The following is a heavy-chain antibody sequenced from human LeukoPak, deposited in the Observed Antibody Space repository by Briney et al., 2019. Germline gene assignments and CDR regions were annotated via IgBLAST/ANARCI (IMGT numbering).Heavy chain of an antibody. V-gene: IGHV3-15*07. CDR2: IASKTDGGAT. D-gene: IGHD3-10*01. CDR3: TTGIRGD. J-gene: IGHJ4*02. Sequence: PGGSLRLSCSASGLTVTNARMNWVRQAPGEGLDWVGRIASKTDGGATDYAAPVKGRFTISRDDSKNTLNLQMNSLKTEDTAVYYCTTGIRGDWGQGTLVTVSS. CDR1: GLTVTNAR.